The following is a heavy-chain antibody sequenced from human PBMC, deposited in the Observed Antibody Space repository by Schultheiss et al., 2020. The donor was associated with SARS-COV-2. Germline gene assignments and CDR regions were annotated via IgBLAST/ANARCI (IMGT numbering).Heavy chain of an antibody. D-gene: IGHD1-7*01. V-gene: IGHV1-8*01. J-gene: IGHJ5*02. CDR2: MNPNSGNT. CDR1: GYTFTSYD. Sequence: GESLKISCKASGYTFTSYDINWVRQATGQGLEWMGWMNPNSGNTGYAQKFQGRVTMTRNTSISTAYMELSSLRSEDTAVYYCARGTNWNYVGSWFDPWGQGTLVTVSS. CDR3: ARGTNWNYVGSWFDP.